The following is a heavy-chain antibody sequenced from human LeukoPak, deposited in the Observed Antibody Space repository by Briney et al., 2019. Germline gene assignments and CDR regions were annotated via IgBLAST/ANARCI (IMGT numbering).Heavy chain of an antibody. CDR3: ASSSYYYGSGSTYYYYGMDV. CDR2: INPNSGGT. D-gene: IGHD3-10*01. CDR1: GYTFTGYY. Sequence: ASVKVSCKASGYTFTGYYMHWVRQAPGQGLEWMGWINPNSGGTNYAQKFQGWVTMTRDTSISTAYMGLSRLRSDDTAVYYCASSSYYYGSGSTYYYYGMDVWGKGTTVTVSS. V-gene: IGHV1-2*04. J-gene: IGHJ6*04.